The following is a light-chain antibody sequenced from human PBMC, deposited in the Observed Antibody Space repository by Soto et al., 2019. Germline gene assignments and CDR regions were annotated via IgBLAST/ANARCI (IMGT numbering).Light chain of an antibody. CDR2: DVS. Sequence: SVLTHPASVSGSPGQWITISCTGTSSDVGGYNYVSWYQQHPGKAPKLMIYDVSNRPSGVSNRFSGSTSGNTASLTISGLQAEDEADYYCSSYTSSSTLGVFGGGTKVTVL. CDR1: SSDVGGYNY. J-gene: IGLJ2*01. CDR3: SSYTSSSTLGV. V-gene: IGLV2-14*01.